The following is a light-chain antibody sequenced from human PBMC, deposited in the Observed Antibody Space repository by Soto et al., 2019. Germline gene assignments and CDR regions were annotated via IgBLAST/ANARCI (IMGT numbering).Light chain of an antibody. CDR1: QSIGSN. J-gene: IGKJ2*01. Sequence: EVRMTQCQGTLSVSPGARVTVSCRASQSIGSNLAWYQQKPGKAPRLLIYGASTRVIGVTDRFSGGRSGTEFTITISSLQSEYIAVYFCQQYNDWPPYTFGQGTKLEIK. CDR2: GAS. V-gene: IGKV3-15*01. CDR3: QQYNDWPPYT.